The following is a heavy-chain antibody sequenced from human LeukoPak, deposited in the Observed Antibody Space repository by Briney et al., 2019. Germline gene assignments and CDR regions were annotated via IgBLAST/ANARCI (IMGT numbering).Heavy chain of an antibody. CDR1: GGSISSHY. CDR2: IYYSGST. CDR3: ARGRANFDP. Sequence: SETLLLTGTSSGGSISSHYWSWIRQPPGEGLEWIGYIYYSGSTNYTPSLKSRVTISVDTSRNHFSLKLNSLTAADTAVYYCARGRANFDPWGQGTLVTVSS. J-gene: IGHJ5*02. V-gene: IGHV4-59*11.